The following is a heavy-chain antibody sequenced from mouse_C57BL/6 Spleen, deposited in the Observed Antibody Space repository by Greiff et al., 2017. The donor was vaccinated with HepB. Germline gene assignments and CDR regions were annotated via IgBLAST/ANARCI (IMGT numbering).Heavy chain of an antibody. CDR3: ARKSTRASY. Sequence: VQLQQSGAELVKPGASVKMSCKASGSTFTSYTMHWVNQRPGQGLEWIGSINPGSGYTKYNQKFKDKPTLTADKSSSTAYMQLSSLTSEDSAVYYCARKSTRASYWGQGTSLRVSS. V-gene: IGHV1-4*01. CDR1: GSTFTSYT. J-gene: IGHJ2*03. D-gene: IGHD3-1*01. CDR2: INPGSGYT.